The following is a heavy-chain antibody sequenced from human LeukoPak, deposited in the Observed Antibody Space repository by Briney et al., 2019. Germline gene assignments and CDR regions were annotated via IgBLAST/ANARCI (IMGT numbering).Heavy chain of an antibody. CDR2: IIPIFGTA. CDR1: GGTFSSYA. V-gene: IGHV1-69*05. D-gene: IGHD3-22*01. CDR3: APDRDDSSGYPNWFDP. Sequence: SVKVSCKASGGTFSSYAISWVRQAPGQGLEWMGRIIPIFGTANYAQKFQGRVTITTDESTSTAYMELSSLRSEDTAVYYCAPDRDDSSGYPNWFDPWGPGTLVTVSS. J-gene: IGHJ5*02.